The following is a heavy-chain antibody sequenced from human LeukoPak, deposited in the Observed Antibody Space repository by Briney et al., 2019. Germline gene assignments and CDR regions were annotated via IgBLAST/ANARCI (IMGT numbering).Heavy chain of an antibody. J-gene: IGHJ4*02. D-gene: IGHD7-27*01. Sequence: GRSLRRSCAASGFTFSSYAMNWVRQAPGKGLEWVSKISSGSTAIYYADSVKGRFTISRDNAKNSLYLQMNSLRDEDTAVYYCARQRGNYFDYWGQGTLVTVSS. CDR1: GFTFSSYA. CDR3: ARQRGNYFDY. V-gene: IGHV3-48*02. CDR2: ISSGSTAI.